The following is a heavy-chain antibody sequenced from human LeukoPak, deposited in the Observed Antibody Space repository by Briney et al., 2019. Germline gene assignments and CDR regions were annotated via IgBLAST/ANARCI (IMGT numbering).Heavy chain of an antibody. CDR2: IYSGGYT. CDR3: ARGRPFDC. Sequence: GGSLRLSCAASGFSFSNNAMSWVRQAPGKGLEWVSVIYSGGYTYYADSVKGRFTISRDNSKNTLYLQMNGLRAEDTAVYYCARGRPFDCWGQGTLVTVSS. CDR1: GFSFSNNA. D-gene: IGHD6-6*01. J-gene: IGHJ4*02. V-gene: IGHV3-53*01.